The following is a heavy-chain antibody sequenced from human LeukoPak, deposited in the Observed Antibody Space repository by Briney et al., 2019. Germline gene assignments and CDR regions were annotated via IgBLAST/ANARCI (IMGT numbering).Heavy chain of an antibody. CDR2: IDPSGGST. CDR1: GYTFTTYY. CDR3: ARDRADTTYSSVMYYFDY. Sequence: PGASVKVSCKASGYTFTTYYMHWVRQAPGQGLEWLGIIDPSGGSTSYARKFQGRVTMTRDTSTSTVYMELSSLRSEDTAVYYCARDRADTTYSSVMYYFDYWGQGTLVTVSS. D-gene: IGHD6-19*01. V-gene: IGHV1-46*01. J-gene: IGHJ4*02.